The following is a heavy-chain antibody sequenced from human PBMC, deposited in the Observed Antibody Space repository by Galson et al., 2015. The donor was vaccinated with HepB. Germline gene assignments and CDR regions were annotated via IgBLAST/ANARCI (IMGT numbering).Heavy chain of an antibody. CDR1: GFTFSSYA. CDR2: ISYDGSNK. J-gene: IGHJ4*02. CDR3: ARVGLRPVTTGLDY. D-gene: IGHD4-17*01. Sequence: SLRLSCAASGFTFSSYAMHWVRQAPGKGLEWVAVISYDGSNKYYADSVKGRFTISRDNSKNTLYLQMNSLRAEDTAVYYCARVGLRPVTTGLDYWGQATLVPVSS. V-gene: IGHV3-30-3*01.